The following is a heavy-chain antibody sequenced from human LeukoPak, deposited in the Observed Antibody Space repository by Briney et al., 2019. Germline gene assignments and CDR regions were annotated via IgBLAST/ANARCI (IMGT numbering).Heavy chain of an antibody. CDR3: ARDWPTIAAAGTIPEYFQH. V-gene: IGHV3-21*01. CDR2: ISSSSSYI. J-gene: IGHJ1*01. D-gene: IGHD6-13*01. CDR1: GFTFSSYS. Sequence: GSLRLSCAASGFTFSSYSMNWVRQAPGKGLEWVSSISSSSSYIYYADSVKGRFTISRDNAKNSLYLQMNSLRAEDTAVYYCARDWPTIAAAGTIPEYFQHWGQGTLVTVSS.